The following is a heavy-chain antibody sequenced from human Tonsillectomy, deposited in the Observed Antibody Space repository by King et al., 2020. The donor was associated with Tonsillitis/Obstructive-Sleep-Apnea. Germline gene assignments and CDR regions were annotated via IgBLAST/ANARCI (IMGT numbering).Heavy chain of an antibody. CDR3: LRDTASSGHWTIDY. J-gene: IGHJ4*02. Sequence: VQLVESGAEVKTPGASVKVSCPASGYTFTDYFIHWVRQAPGQGLEWMGGINPKTVGTNYAQKFEGRVSMTRDTSISTAYMEVSSLKSDDTAVYYCLRDTASSGHWTIDYWGQGTLVTVSS. CDR1: GYTFTDYF. V-gene: IGHV1-2*02. CDR2: INPKTVGT. D-gene: IGHD1-1*01.